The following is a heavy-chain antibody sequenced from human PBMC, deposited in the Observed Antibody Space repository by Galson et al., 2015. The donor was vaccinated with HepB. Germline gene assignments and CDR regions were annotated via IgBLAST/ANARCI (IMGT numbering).Heavy chain of an antibody. CDR1: GYTFTNYA. V-gene: IGHV7-4-1*02. Sequence: SVKLSCKASGYTFTNYAMNWVRQAPGQGLEWVGWINTYTGDPTYAQGFTGRFVFSLDTSVTTAYLQISSLKAEDTAVYYCARVSGYYYYGMDVWGQGTTVTVSS. D-gene: IGHD3-10*01. CDR3: ARVSGYYYYGMDV. CDR2: INTYTGDP. J-gene: IGHJ6*02.